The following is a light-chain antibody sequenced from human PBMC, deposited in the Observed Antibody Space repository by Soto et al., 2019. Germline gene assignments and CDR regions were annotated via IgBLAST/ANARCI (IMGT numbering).Light chain of an antibody. Sequence: DIQMTQSPSTLSASVGDRVTITCRASQSISSWLAWYQQKPGKAPKLLIDDASSLESGVPARFSGSGSGTEFNLTISSLQPDDFATYYCQQYNSYSPGGRLGRRTKVEIK. V-gene: IGKV1-5*01. CDR2: DAS. J-gene: IGKJ1*01. CDR3: QQYNSYSPGGR. CDR1: QSISSW.